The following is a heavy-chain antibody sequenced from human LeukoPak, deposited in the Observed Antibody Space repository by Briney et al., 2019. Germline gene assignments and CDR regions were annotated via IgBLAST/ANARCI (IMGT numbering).Heavy chain of an antibody. Sequence: GASVKVSCKASGYIFSNYSITWGRQAPGQGLERMGGITNYDGRTNFAQNSQGRVTLTTDTSTSTAYMELRTVRSDDTAVYYCARDSLEAEGRTEDYFDSWGQGTLVIVSS. CDR3: ARDSLEAEGRTEDYFDS. J-gene: IGHJ4*02. CDR2: ITNYDGRT. D-gene: IGHD2-2*01. CDR1: GYIFSNYS. V-gene: IGHV1-18*01.